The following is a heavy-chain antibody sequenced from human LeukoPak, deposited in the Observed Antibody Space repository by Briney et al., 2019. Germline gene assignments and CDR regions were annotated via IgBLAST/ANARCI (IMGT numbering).Heavy chain of an antibody. CDR2: IRYDGSNK. CDR1: GFTFSSYG. D-gene: IGHD2-2*01. CDR3: AKGVVVAPDVTPFDY. Sequence: PGGSLRLSCAASGFTFSSYGMHWVRQAPGKGLGWVAFIRYDGSNKYYADSVKGRFTISRDNSKNTLYLHVNSLRPEDTAVYYCAKGVVVAPDVTPFDYWGQGTLVTVSS. V-gene: IGHV3-30*02. J-gene: IGHJ4*02.